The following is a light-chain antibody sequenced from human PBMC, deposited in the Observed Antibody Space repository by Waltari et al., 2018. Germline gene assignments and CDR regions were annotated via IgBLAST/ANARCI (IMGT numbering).Light chain of an antibody. V-gene: IGKV1-39*01. Sequence: DIQMTQSPSSLAASVGDSVNITCRASENVNNYLNWYQQKPGKAPNLLIYKASTLQSGVPSRFSGSGSGTDYTFTISSLHSEDVATYYCQHNFGTPFTFGPGTKLDIK. CDR2: KAS. J-gene: IGKJ3*01. CDR3: QHNFGTPFT. CDR1: ENVNNY.